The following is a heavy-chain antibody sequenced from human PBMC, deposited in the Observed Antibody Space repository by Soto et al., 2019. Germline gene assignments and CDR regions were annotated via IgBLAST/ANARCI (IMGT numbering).Heavy chain of an antibody. J-gene: IGHJ4*02. Sequence: TPSLTCTVSGASVSRGNQYWSWIRQPPGKRLEWIGFIYNSVITNYSPSLKSRVSISADTSRNQFSLKMSSVTAADTAVYYCARGWDANSWGQGALVTVS. CDR1: GASVSRGNQY. CDR3: ARGWDANS. V-gene: IGHV4-61*01. D-gene: IGHD6-19*01. CDR2: IYNSVIT.